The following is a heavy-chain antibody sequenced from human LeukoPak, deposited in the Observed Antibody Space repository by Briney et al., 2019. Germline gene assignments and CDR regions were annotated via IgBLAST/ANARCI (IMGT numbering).Heavy chain of an antibody. J-gene: IGHJ4*02. CDR1: GGSISSGDYY. Sequence: KASQTLSLTCTVSGGSISSGDYYWSWIRQHPGKGLEWIGYIYYSGSTYYTPSLKSRVTISVDTSKNQFSLKLSSVTAADTAVFYCARLPAARRSFDYWGQGSLVTVSS. V-gene: IGHV4-31*03. CDR3: ARLPAARRSFDY. D-gene: IGHD6-6*01. CDR2: IYYSGST.